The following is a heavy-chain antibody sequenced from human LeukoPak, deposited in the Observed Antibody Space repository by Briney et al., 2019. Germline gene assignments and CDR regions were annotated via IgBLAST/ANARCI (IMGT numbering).Heavy chain of an antibody. CDR2: IIPIFGTA. CDR1: GGTFISYA. CDR3: ARGGGPSTDYFDY. V-gene: IGHV1-69*13. J-gene: IGHJ4*02. D-gene: IGHD4-17*01. Sequence: GASVKVSCKASGGTFISYAISWVRQAPGQGLEWMGGIIPIFGTANYAQKFQGRVTITADESTSTAYMELSSLRSEDTAVYYCARGGGPSTDYFDYWGQGTLVTVSS.